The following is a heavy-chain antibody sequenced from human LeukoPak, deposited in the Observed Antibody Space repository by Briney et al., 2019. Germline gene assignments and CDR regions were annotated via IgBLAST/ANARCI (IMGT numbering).Heavy chain of an antibody. D-gene: IGHD6-6*01. Sequence: GGSLRLSCAASGFTFHNYAIHWVRQAPGKGLEWVSLTSGDGITTYFADSVKGRFTISRDNSKSSLFLQMNSLRTEDTALYYCAKDIAARPLYYYYGMDVWGQGTTVTVSS. J-gene: IGHJ6*02. CDR2: TSGDGITT. CDR3: AKDIAARPLYYYYGMDV. V-gene: IGHV3-43*02. CDR1: GFTFHNYA.